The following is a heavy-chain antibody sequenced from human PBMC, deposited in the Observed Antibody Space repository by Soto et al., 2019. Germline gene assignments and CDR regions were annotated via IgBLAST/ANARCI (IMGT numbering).Heavy chain of an antibody. CDR2: IYDTGISGYTPST. CDR3: ARGEDAFFYYVLDF. J-gene: IGHJ6*01. V-gene: IGHV4-59*01. CDR1: GGSITSSY. Sequence: SETLSLTCTVSGGSITSSYRSWIRRPPGKGLEWIAYIYDTGISGYTPSTSYNPSLKSRVTISLDTSKSQFSLKLTSVTAADTAVYYCARGEDAFFYYVLDFWGQRITLTVSS.